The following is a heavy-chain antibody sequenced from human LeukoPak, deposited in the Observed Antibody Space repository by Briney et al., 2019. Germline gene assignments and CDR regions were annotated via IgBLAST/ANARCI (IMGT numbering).Heavy chain of an antibody. CDR2: ISNSGGST. CDR3: AKAPGGVIVWYDY. V-gene: IGHV3-23*01. J-gene: IGHJ4*02. Sequence: GSLRLSCAASGFTFSSYAMSWVRQAPGKGLEWVSAISNSGGSTYYADSVKDRFTISRDNSKNTLYLQMNSLRAEDTAVYYCAKAPGGVIVWYDYWGQGTLVTVSS. D-gene: IGHD3-16*02. CDR1: GFTFSSYA.